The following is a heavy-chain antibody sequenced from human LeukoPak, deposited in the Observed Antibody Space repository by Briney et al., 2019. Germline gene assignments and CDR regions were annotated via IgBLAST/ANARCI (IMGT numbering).Heavy chain of an antibody. CDR1: GFTFSSYG. V-gene: IGHV3-33*01. CDR2: IWYDGSNK. J-gene: IGHJ4*02. Sequence: GGSLRLSCAASGFTFSSYGMHWVRQAPGKGLEWVAVIWYDGSNKYYADSVKGRFTISRDNSKNTLYRQMNSLRAEDTAVYYCARGLRYRGIAVTGTVDYWGQGTLVTVCS. CDR3: ARGLRYRGIAVTGTVDY. D-gene: IGHD6-19*01.